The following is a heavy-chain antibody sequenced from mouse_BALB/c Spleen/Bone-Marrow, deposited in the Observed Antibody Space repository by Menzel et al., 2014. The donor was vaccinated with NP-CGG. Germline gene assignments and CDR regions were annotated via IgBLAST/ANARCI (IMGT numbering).Heavy chain of an antibody. Sequence: VQLQQSGGGLVQPGESLKLSCESNEYEFPSHDMSWVRKTPEKRLELVAAINSDGGSTYYPDTMEGRFIISRDNSKKTLYLQMSSLRSEDTAFYYCARHGDYYGSSLFAYWGQGTLVTVSA. CDR1: EYEFPSHD. CDR3: ARHGDYYGSSLFAY. D-gene: IGHD1-1*01. CDR2: INSDGGST. V-gene: IGHV5-2*01. J-gene: IGHJ3*01.